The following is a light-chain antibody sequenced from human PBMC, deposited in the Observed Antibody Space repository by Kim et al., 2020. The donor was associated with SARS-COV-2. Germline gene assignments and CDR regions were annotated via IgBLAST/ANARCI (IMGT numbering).Light chain of an antibody. J-gene: IGLJ3*02. CDR3: AAWDTSLRYWV. CDR1: RNRFGDQA. Sequence: RQTAPLTCTADRNRFGDQAAAWLQQHQGHPPKILSYRNTGRPSGISERFSASRSGNTASLTITALQPEDEADYYCAAWDTSLRYWVFGGGTRLTVL. CDR2: RNT. V-gene: IGLV10-54*01.